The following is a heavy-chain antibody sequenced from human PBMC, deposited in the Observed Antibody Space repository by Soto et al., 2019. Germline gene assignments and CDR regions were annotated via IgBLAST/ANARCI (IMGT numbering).Heavy chain of an antibody. J-gene: IGHJ3*02. CDR3: AKSSQIFWFGEGRHAFDI. V-gene: IGHV3-30*18. CDR2: ISYEGSKK. D-gene: IGHD3-10*01. CDR1: GFTFTNYG. Sequence: GESLKISCAASGFTFTNYGMHWVRQSPGKGLEWVAVISYEGSKKYYADSLKGRFTISRDNSKNTLFLQMNSLGPEDTAVYYCAKSSQIFWFGEGRHAFDIWGQGTMVTVSS.